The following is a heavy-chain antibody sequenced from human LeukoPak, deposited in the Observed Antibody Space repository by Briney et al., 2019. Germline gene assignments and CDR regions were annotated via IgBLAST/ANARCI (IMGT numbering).Heavy chain of an antibody. CDR2: INPNSGGT. D-gene: IGHD1-26*01. J-gene: IGHJ4*02. Sequence: ASVNVSCEASGYTFTGYYMHWVRQAPGQGLEWMGRINPNSGGTNYAQKFQGRVTMTRDTSISTAYMELSRLRSDDTAVYYCARVEYSGSYYYPYWGQGTLVTVSS. CDR3: ARVEYSGSYYYPY. CDR1: GYTFTGYY. V-gene: IGHV1-2*06.